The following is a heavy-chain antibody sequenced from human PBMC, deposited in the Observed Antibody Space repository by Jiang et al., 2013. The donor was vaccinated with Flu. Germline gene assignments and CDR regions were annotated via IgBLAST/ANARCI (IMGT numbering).Heavy chain of an antibody. CDR1: GFTFSSYG. J-gene: IGHJ4*02. D-gene: IGHD3-22*01. CDR3: ARGSADYDSRVDY. V-gene: IGHV3-33*01. CDR2: IWYDGSNK. Sequence: RLSCAASGFTFSSYGMHWVRQAPGKGLEWVAVIWYDGSNKYYADSVKGRFTISRDNSKNTLYLQMNSLRAEDTAVYYCARGSADYDSRVDYWGQGTLVTVSS.